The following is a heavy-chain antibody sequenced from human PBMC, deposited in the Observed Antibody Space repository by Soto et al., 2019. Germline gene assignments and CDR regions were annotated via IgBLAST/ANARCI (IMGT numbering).Heavy chain of an antibody. V-gene: IGHV1-18*01. CDR3: SLDAFDI. CDR2: ISAYNGNT. CDR1: GCTFTSYG. J-gene: IGHJ3*02. Sequence: ASVKVSCNASGCTFTSYGISWVRQAPGQGLEGMGGISAYNGNTNYAQKLQGRVTMTTDASTSTAYMELRSLRSDDTAGYYCSLDAFDIWGQGTMVTV.